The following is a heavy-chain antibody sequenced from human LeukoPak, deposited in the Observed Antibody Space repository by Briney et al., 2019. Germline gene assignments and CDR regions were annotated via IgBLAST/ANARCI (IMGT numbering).Heavy chain of an antibody. D-gene: IGHD1-1*01. V-gene: IGHV1-24*01. CDR3: ARARGSVNWKTNLGRYYFDY. CDR1: GYTLTELS. CDR2: FDPEDGET. J-gene: IGHJ4*01. Sequence: GASVKVSCKVSGYTLTELSMHWVRQAPGKGLEWMGGFDPEDGETIYAQKFQGRVTITRNTSISTAYMELSSLRSEDTAVYYCARARGSVNWKTNLGRYYFDYWGHGTLVTVSS.